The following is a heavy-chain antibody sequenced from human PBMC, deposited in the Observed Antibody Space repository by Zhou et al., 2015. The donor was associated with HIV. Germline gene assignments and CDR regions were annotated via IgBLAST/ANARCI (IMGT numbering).Heavy chain of an antibody. Sequence: QVQLVQSGPEVKKPGASVKVSCKASGYTFSTSAINWVRQAPGQGLEWMGRINTYNNNRNHAQKFQGRVTMTTDTSTTTAYMELRSLRSEDTAVYYCARESIGLRRDFDYWGQGTLVTVSS. J-gene: IGHJ4*02. CDR2: INTYNNNR. CDR3: ARESIGLRRDFDY. D-gene: IGHD2-21*01. CDR1: GYTFSTSA. V-gene: IGHV1-18*01.